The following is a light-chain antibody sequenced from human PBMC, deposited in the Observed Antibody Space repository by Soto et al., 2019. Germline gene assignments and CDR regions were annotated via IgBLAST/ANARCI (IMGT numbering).Light chain of an antibody. V-gene: IGKV1-39*01. J-gene: IGKJ5*01. CDR2: TAS. CDR1: QNIGNY. Sequence: DIQMTQSPSSLSASVRDRAVITCRASQNIGNYLNWYQQTPGKAPRLLISTASSLQSGVPSRFSGSRSGTDFTLPISSLQPEDSATYYCQQGFSTPITFGQGTRLEIK. CDR3: QQGFSTPIT.